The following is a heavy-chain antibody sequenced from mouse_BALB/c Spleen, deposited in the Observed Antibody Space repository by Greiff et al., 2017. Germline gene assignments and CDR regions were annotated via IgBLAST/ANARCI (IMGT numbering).Heavy chain of an antibody. V-gene: IGHV1-15*01. CDR3: TRIYYGSSSFAY. J-gene: IGHJ3*01. Sequence: QVQLKQSGAELVRPGASVTLSCKASGYTFTDYEMHWVKQTPVHGLEWIGAIDPETGGTAYNQKFKGKATLTADKSSSTAYMELRSLTSEDSAVYYCTRIYYGSSSFAYWGQGTLVTVSA. D-gene: IGHD1-1*01. CDR2: IDPETGGT. CDR1: GYTFTDYE.